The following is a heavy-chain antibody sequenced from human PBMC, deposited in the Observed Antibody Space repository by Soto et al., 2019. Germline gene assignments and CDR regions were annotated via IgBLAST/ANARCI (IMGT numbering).Heavy chain of an antibody. J-gene: IGHJ5*02. Sequence: GGSLRLSCAASGFTFSSYSMNWVRQAPGKGLEWVSYISSSSSTIYYADSVKGRFTISRDNAKNSLYLQMNSLRAEDTAVYYCARDSFPQYGSGSYVNWFDPWGQGTLVTVSS. D-gene: IGHD3-10*01. V-gene: IGHV3-48*01. CDR2: ISSSSSTI. CDR3: ARDSFPQYGSGSYVNWFDP. CDR1: GFTFSSYS.